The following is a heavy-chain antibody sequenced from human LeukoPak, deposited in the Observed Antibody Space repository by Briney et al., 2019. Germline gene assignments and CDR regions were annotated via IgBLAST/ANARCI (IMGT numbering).Heavy chain of an antibody. CDR1: GYTFTGYY. CDR2: IHPGSGDT. J-gene: IGHJ5*02. V-gene: IGHV1-2*02. D-gene: IGHD3-10*01. CDR3: ASYASGYNWMKA. Sequence: ASVKVSCKASGYTFTGYYMHWVRQAPGQGVEWMGWIHPGSGDTNYAQKFQGRVTVTRDTSITTAYMELTSLGSDDTAVYYCASYASGYNWMKAWGQGTLVTVSS.